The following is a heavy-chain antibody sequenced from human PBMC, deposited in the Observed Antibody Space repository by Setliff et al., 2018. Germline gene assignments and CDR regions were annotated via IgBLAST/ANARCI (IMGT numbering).Heavy chain of an antibody. J-gene: IGHJ4*02. Sequence: SVKVSCKASGGTFSSYTINWVRQAPGQGLEWMGGIIPIFGTANHAQNFQGRATITADESTDTAYMELSSLTSDDTAVYYCAGHRGVEGTPVDYWGQGTLVTVSS. CDR1: GGTFSSYT. V-gene: IGHV1-69*13. CDR2: IIPIFGTA. CDR3: AGHRGVEGTPVDY. D-gene: IGHD3-10*01.